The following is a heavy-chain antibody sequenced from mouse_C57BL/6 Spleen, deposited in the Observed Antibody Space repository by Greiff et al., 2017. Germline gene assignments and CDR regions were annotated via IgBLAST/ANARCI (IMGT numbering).Heavy chain of an antibody. CDR2: IDPSDSYT. CDR3: ARNYYGSSYWYFDV. Sequence: VQLQQSGAELVKPGASVKLSCKASGYTFTSYWMHWVKQRPGQGLEWIGEIDPSDSYTNYNQKFKGKSTLTVDKSSSTAYMQLSSLTSEDSAVYYCARNYYGSSYWYFDVWGTGTTVTVSS. J-gene: IGHJ1*03. V-gene: IGHV1-69*01. D-gene: IGHD1-1*01. CDR1: GYTFTSYW.